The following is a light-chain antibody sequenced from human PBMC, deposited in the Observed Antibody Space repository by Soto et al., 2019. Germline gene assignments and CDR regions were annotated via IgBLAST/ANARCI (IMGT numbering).Light chain of an antibody. Sequence: EIVLTQSPGTLSLSPGERATLSCRASQSVSSSYLAWYQQKPGQAPRLLIYGASSRATGIPDRFSGSGSGTDFTLTISRLEPEDFAVYYCPHSGSPWTFGQGTKVEIK. J-gene: IGKJ1*01. V-gene: IGKV3-20*01. CDR1: QSVSSSY. CDR2: GAS. CDR3: PHSGSPWT.